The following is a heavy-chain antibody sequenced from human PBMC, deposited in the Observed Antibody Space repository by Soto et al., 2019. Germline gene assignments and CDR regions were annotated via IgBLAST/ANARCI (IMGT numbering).Heavy chain of an antibody. D-gene: IGHD2-15*01. CDR2: ISYDGGNK. J-gene: IGHJ6*03. Sequence: QVQLVESGGGVVQPGSSLRLSCAGSGFTFSSYGMHWVRQAPGKGLEGVAVISYDGGNKYYADSVKGRFTISRDNSKYTLYLQMNSLRAEDTAVYYCAKDRGGYCSGGSCYYYYYMDGWGKGTTVTVSS. CDR3: AKDRGGYCSGGSCYYYYYMDG. CDR1: GFTFSSYG. V-gene: IGHV3-30*18.